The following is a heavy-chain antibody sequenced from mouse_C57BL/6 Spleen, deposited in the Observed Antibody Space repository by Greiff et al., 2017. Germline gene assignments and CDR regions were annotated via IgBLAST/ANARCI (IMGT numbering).Heavy chain of an antibody. V-gene: IGHV5-9*01. CDR3: ARQGASAYWYFDV. CDR1: GFTFSSYT. D-gene: IGHD6-1*01. CDR2: ISGGGGNN. Sequence: EVKLVESGGGLVKPGGSLKLSCAASGFTFSSYTMSWVRQTPEKRLEWVATISGGGGNNYYPDSVKGRFTISRDNAKNTLYLQMSSLRSEDTALYYCARQGASAYWYFDVWGTGTTVTVSS. J-gene: IGHJ1*03.